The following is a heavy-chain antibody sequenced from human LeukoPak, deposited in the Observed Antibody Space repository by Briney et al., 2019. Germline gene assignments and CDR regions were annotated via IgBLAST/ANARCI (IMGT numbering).Heavy chain of an antibody. D-gene: IGHD5-18*01. V-gene: IGHV4-59*01. Sequence: SETLSLTCNVSGGSISIYYWSWIRQPPGKGLEWIGSRFYSGTTYYNPSLKSRVTISLDTSKKQFSLKLSSVTAADTAVYSCARVGNIYGVHPYYFDYWGQGTLVTVSS. J-gene: IGHJ4*02. CDR3: ARVGNIYGVHPYYFDY. CDR2: RFYSGTT. CDR1: GGSISIYY.